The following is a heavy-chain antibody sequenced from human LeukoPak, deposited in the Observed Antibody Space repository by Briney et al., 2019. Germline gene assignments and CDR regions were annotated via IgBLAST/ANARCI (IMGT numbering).Heavy chain of an antibody. CDR3: ARDADYSSGYSDY. Sequence: SETLSLTCTVSGGSISSYYWSWIRQPPGKGLEWIGYIYYSGSTNYNPSLKSRVTISVDTSKNQFSLKLSSVTAADTAVYYCARDADYSSGYSDYWGQGTLVTVSS. J-gene: IGHJ4*02. V-gene: IGHV4-59*01. CDR2: IYYSGST. D-gene: IGHD3-22*01. CDR1: GGSISSYY.